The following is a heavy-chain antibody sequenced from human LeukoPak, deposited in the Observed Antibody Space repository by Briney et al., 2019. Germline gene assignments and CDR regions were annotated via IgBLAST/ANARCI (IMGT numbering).Heavy chain of an antibody. CDR1: GGSMSSYW. D-gene: IGHD7-27*01. V-gene: IGHV4-4*07. J-gene: IGHJ4*02. CDR3: ARVGRLGYFDY. CDR2: IYNSGTT. Sequence: SETLSLTCTVSGGSMSSYWCGWIRQPAGKGLEWIGCIYNSGTTNCNSSLKSRVTMSVDTSKNHCSLKLNSVTAADTAVYYCARVGRLGYFDYWGQGTLVTVSS.